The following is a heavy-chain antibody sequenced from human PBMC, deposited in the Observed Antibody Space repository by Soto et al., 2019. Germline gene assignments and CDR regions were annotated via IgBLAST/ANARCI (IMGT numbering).Heavy chain of an antibody. D-gene: IGHD3-10*01. V-gene: IGHV1-69*01. Sequence: QVQLVQSGAEVKKPGSSVKVSCKASGGTFSSYAISWVRQAPGQGLEWMGGIILIFGTANYAQKFQGRVTITADESTSTAYMELRSLISEDTAVYSCARGVVRGIRAFDIWGQGTMVTVSS. CDR1: GGTFSSYA. CDR2: IILIFGTA. CDR3: ARGVVRGIRAFDI. J-gene: IGHJ3*02.